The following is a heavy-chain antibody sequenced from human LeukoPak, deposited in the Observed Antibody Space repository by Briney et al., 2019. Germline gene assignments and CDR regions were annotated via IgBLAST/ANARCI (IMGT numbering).Heavy chain of an antibody. CDR1: GGSVSSGSNY. Sequence: PSETLSLTCTVSGGSVSSGSNYWSWIRQPPGKGLEWIGYIYYSGSTNYNPSLKSRVTISVDTSKNQFSLRLSSVTAADTAVYYCARSGIAAAGPPVDYWGQGTLVTVSS. CDR2: IYYSGST. CDR3: ARSGIAAAGPPVDY. J-gene: IGHJ4*02. D-gene: IGHD6-13*01. V-gene: IGHV4-61*01.